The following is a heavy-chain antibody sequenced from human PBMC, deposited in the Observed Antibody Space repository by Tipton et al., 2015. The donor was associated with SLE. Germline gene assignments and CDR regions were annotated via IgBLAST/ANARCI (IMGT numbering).Heavy chain of an antibody. CDR1: GGSISSYY. J-gene: IGHJ6*03. CDR3: ASARDYYYMDV. Sequence: GLVKPSETLSLTCTVSGGSISSYYWSWIRQPPGKGLEWIGYIYYSGSTNYNPPLKSRVTISVDTSKNQFSLKLSSVTAADTAVYYCASARDYYYMDVWGKGTTVTVSS. CDR2: IYYSGST. V-gene: IGHV4-59*01.